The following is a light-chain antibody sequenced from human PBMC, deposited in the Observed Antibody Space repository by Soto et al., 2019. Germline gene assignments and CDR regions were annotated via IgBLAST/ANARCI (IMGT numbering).Light chain of an antibody. V-gene: IGLV2-23*02. Sequence: QSALTQPASVSGSPGQSITISCTGTSSDVGSYNVVSWYQHHPGKAPTLMISDVTKRPSGVSNRFSGSKSGNTASLTISGLQDEDEADYYCCSYAGSSTYVFGTGTKLTVL. CDR1: SSDVGSYNV. CDR3: CSYAGSSTYV. CDR2: DVT. J-gene: IGLJ1*01.